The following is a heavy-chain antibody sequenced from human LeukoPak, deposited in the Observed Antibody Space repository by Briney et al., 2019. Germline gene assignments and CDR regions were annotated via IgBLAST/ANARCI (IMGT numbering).Heavy chain of an antibody. V-gene: IGHV3-21*01. D-gene: IGHD2-21*01. CDR2: ISSSSSYI. CDR3: ASRGPYCGGDCYSYGTHFDY. J-gene: IGHJ4*02. CDR1: GFTFSSYS. Sequence: PGGSLRLSCAASGFTFSSYSMNWVRQAPGKGLEWVSSISSSSSYIYYADSVKGRFTISRDNAKNSLYLQMNSLRAEDTAVYYCASRGPYCGGDCYSYGTHFDYWGQGTLVTVSS.